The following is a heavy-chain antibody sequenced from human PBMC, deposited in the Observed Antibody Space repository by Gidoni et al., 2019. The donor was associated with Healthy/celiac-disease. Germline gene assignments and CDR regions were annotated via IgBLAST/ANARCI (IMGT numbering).Heavy chain of an antibody. V-gene: IGHV3-23*01. CDR3: SKAKGVAGTLFYFDY. J-gene: IGHJ4*02. CDR1: GFTLSSSA. D-gene: IGHD6-19*01. CDR2: SRGSGGST. Sequence: EVQLLESGGGLVQPGGSLRLSCAASGFTLSSSAMSWGRQAPGKGLEWVSASRGSGGSTYSADSVKGRFTISRDNSKNTLYLQMNSLRAEDTAVYYCSKAKGVAGTLFYFDYWGQGTLVTVSS.